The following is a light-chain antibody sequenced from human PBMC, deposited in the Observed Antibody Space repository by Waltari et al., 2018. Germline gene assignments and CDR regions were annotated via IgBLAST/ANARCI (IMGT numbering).Light chain of an antibody. CDR2: AAS. CDR3: QQYYSSPFT. V-gene: IGKV1-9*01. J-gene: IGKJ3*01. CDR1: QVILGY. Sequence: TQLTQSPSSLAASVGDRVTISCRTSQVILGYLAWYQQKPGKAPKLLIYAASTLQSGVPSRFSGSGSGMDFNITISSLQAEDVAVYYCQQYYSSPFTFGPGTKLEIK.